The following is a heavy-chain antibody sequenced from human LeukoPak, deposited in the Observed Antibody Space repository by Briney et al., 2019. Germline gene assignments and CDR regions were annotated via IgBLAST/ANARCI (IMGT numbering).Heavy chain of an antibody. Sequence: SETLSLTCTASGGSISSYYWSWIRQPPGKGLEWIGYIYYSGSTNYNPSLKSRVTISVDTSKNQFSLKLSSVTAADTAVYYCARSFASSWYDPFDIWGQGTMVTVSS. CDR3: ARSFASSWYDPFDI. J-gene: IGHJ3*02. CDR1: GGSISSYY. CDR2: IYYSGST. D-gene: IGHD6-13*01. V-gene: IGHV4-59*01.